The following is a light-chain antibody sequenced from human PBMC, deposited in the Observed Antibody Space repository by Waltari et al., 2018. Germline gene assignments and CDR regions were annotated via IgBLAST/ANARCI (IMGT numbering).Light chain of an antibody. J-gene: IGLJ2*01. CDR2: DVY. CDR1: GSDVGGYDY. CDR3: SSYTSSGVV. Sequence: QSALPQPASVSGSPGQAILISCTGLGSDVGGYDYVSWYQQYPGKAPRLIIYDVYNRPSGVSNRFSGSKSDNTASLTISGLQAEDESVYYCSSYTSSGVVFGGGTKLTVL. V-gene: IGLV2-14*01.